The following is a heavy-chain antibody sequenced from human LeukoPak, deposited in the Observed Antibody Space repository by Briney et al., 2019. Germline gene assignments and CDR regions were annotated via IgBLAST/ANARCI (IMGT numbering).Heavy chain of an antibody. CDR3: ARLYSSGWYVGRYDY. V-gene: IGHV1-46*01. D-gene: IGHD6-19*01. CDR1: GYTFTSYY. Sequence: ASVKVSCKASGYTFTSYYMHWVRQAPGQGLEWMGIINPSGGSTSYAQKFQGRVTMTRDTSTSTVYVELSSLRSEDTAVYYCARLYSSGWYVGRYDYWGQGTLVTVSS. CDR2: INPSGGST. J-gene: IGHJ4*02.